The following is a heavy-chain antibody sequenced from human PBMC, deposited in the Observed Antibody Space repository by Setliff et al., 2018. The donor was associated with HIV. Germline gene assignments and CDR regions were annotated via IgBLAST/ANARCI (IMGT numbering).Heavy chain of an antibody. J-gene: IGHJ4*02. CDR1: GFTFSSYS. V-gene: IGHV3-21*01. D-gene: IGHD3-16*01. CDR2: ISSSSSYI. CDR3: ARDRFRGGVGTGLAEY. Sequence: GSLRLSCAASGFTFSSYSMNWVRQAPGKGLEWVSSISSSSSYIYYADSVKGRFTISRDNAKNTLYLQMNGLSAEDTAVYYCARDRFRGGVGTGLAEYWGQGTVVTVSS.